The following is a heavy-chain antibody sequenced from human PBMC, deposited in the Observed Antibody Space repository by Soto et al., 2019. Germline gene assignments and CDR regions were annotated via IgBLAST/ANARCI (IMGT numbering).Heavy chain of an antibody. D-gene: IGHD1-1*01. CDR3: VRDGTKTLRDWFDT. J-gene: IGHJ5*02. Sequence: PSETLSLTCTVPGASISGFYWSWIWKSAGKGLEWIGRIYATGTTDYNPSLKSRVMMSVDTSKKQFSLKLRSVAAADTAVYYCVRDGTKTLRDWFDTWGQGISVTVYS. CDR2: IYATGTT. V-gene: IGHV4-4*07. CDR1: GASISGFY.